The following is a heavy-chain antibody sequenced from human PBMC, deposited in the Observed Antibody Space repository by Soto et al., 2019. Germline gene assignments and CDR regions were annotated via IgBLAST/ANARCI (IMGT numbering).Heavy chain of an antibody. J-gene: IGHJ4*02. D-gene: IGHD1-26*01. CDR2: IWHDGSNK. CDR3: TRAANNGELLDY. CDR1: GFTFNNYG. V-gene: IGHV3-33*01. Sequence: QVQLVESGGGVVQPGRSLRLSCAASGFTFNNYGMHWVRQAPGKGLEWVALIWHDGSNKGYADSVKGRFTISRDNSKNTVKLQMNSLRVEDTAVYYCTRAANNGELLDYWGQGTQVTVSS.